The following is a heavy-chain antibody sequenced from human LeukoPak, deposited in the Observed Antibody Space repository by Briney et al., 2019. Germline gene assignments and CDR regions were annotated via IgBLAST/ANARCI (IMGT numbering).Heavy chain of an antibody. CDR2: IYYSGST. J-gene: IGHJ4*02. V-gene: IGHV4-59*08. Sequence: SETLSLTCTVPGGSISSYYWSWIRQPPGKGLEWIGYIYYSGSTNYNPSLKSRVTISVDTSKNQFSLKLSSVTAADTAVYYCARHPRGYYFSFDYWGQGTLVTVSS. D-gene: IGHD3-3*01. CDR1: GGSISSYY. CDR3: ARHPRGYYFSFDY.